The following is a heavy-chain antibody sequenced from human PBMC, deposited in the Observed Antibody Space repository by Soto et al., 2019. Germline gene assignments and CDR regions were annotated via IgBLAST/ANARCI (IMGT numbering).Heavy chain of an antibody. CDR1: GYTFTSYG. CDR2: ISAYNGNT. Sequence: QVQLVQSGAEVKKPGASVKVSCKASGYTFTSYGISWVRQAPGQGLEWMGWISAYNGNTNYAQKLQGRVTMTTDTSTSTAYMELRSLRSDDTAVYYCARDSVVVVAATDPGYYYYGMDVWGQGTTVTVSS. D-gene: IGHD2-15*01. J-gene: IGHJ6*02. V-gene: IGHV1-18*01. CDR3: ARDSVVVVAATDPGYYYYGMDV.